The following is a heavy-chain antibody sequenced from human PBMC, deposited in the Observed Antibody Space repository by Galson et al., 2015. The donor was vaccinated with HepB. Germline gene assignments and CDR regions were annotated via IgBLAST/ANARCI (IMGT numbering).Heavy chain of an antibody. CDR2: ISSSGTYT. J-gene: IGHJ4*02. V-gene: IGHV3-21*06. D-gene: IGHD2-15*01. Sequence: SLRLSCAASGFTFSNYFLNWVRQAPGKGLEWVSSISSSGTYTYYADSVRGRFTISRDNAKDSLYLQLNSLRAEDTAVYYCARGAGSCIGGSCYSPDHWGQGTLVTVSS. CDR3: ARGAGSCIGGSCYSPDH. CDR1: GFTFSNYF.